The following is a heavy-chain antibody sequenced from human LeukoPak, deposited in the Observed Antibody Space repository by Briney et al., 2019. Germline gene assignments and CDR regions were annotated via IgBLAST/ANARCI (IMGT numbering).Heavy chain of an antibody. CDR3: AKRGVVIRVILVGFHKEAYYFDS. V-gene: IGHV3-74*03. J-gene: IGHJ4*02. CDR1: GFDFSSYW. CDR2: IYSDGSIT. Sequence: GGSLRLSCAASGFDFSSYWMHWVRQAPGKGLVWVSRIYSDGSITTYADSVKGRFTISRDNAKNTLYLQMNSLRAEDTAVYFCAKRGVVIRVILVGFHKEAYYFDSWGQGALVTVSS. D-gene: IGHD3-22*01.